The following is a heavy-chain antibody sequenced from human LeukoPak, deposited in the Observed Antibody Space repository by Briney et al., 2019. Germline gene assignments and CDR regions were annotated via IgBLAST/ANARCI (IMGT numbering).Heavy chain of an antibody. CDR1: GDSISGSSYY. J-gene: IGHJ4*02. Sequence: SETLSLTCTVSGDSISGSSYYWGWIRQPPGKGLEWIGIIYYNGNTYYHPSLESRLTIPVDTSKNQFSLKLSSVTAADTAVYYCGSAAYSGSYYFDYWGQGILVTVSS. CDR2: IYYNGNT. V-gene: IGHV4-39*01. CDR3: GSAAYSGSYYFDY. D-gene: IGHD1-26*01.